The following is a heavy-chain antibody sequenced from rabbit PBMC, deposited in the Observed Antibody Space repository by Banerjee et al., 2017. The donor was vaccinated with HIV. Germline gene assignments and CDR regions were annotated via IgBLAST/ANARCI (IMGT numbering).Heavy chain of an antibody. J-gene: IGHJ4*01. CDR3: ARGGGGDGVGYNL. V-gene: IGHV1S45*01. CDR2: IYVDNGST. D-gene: IGHD2-1*01. Sequence: QLEESGGGLVKPEGSLALTCTASGFSFSSGYDMCWVRQAPGKGLEWIACIYVDNGSTWYATWAKGRFTISKTSSTTVTLQMTSLTAADTATYFCARGGGGDGVGYNLWGPGTLVTVS. CDR1: GFSFSSGYD.